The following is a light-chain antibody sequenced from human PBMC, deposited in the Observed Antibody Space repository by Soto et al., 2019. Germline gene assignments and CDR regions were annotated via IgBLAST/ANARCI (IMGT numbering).Light chain of an antibody. Sequence: DIQMTQSPSTLSASVGDRVTITCRASQSISSWLAWYQQKPGKAHKVLIQKASSLESGVSSRFSGSGSGTEFTFSISSLQPDDFATYHCQQYSIYPLTFGGATKVEIK. V-gene: IGKV1-5*03. CDR3: QQYSIYPLT. CDR1: QSISSW. J-gene: IGKJ4*01. CDR2: KAS.